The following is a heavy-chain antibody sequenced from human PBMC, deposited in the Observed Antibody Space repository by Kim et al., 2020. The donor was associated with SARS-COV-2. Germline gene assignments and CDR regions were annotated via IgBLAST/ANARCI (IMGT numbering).Heavy chain of an antibody. J-gene: IGHJ6*02. CDR2: ISYDGSNK. Sequence: GGSLRLSCAASGFTFSSYAMHWVRQAPGKGLEWVAVISYDGSNKYYADSAKGRFTISRDNSKNTQYLQMNSLRAEDTAVYYCASDRGSSWSLRYYYAMDVGGRGTTITVSS. D-gene: IGHD6-13*01. CDR1: GFTFSSYA. CDR3: ASDRGSSWSLRYYYAMDV. V-gene: IGHV3-30-3*01.